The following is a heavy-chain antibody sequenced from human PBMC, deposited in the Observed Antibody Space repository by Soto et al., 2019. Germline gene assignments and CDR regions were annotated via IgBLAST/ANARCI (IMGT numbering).Heavy chain of an antibody. J-gene: IGHJ6*02. D-gene: IGHD3-3*01. CDR3: ARGGEYYDFWSGYYGYYGMDV. V-gene: IGHV6-1*01. Sequence: SQTLSLTCAISGDSVSSNSAAWNWIRQSPSRCLESLGRTYYRSKWYNDYAVSVKSRITINPDTSKNQFSLQLNSVTPEDTAVYYCARGGEYYDFWSGYYGYYGMDVWGQGTTVTVSS. CDR2: TYYRSKWYN. CDR1: GDSVSSNSAA.